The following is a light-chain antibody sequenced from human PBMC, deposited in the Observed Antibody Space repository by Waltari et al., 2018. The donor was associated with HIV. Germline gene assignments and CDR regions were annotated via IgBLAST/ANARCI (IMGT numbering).Light chain of an antibody. J-gene: IGLJ3*02. CDR1: SGHSRYA. Sequence: QLMLTQSPSASASLGASVKLTCTLSSGHSRYAIAWHQQQPEKGPRYLMKLNSDGSHSKGDGIPDRFSGSSSGAERYLTISSLQSEDEADYYCQTWGTGIWVFGGGTQLTVL. CDR2: LNSDGSH. V-gene: IGLV4-69*01. CDR3: QTWGTGIWV.